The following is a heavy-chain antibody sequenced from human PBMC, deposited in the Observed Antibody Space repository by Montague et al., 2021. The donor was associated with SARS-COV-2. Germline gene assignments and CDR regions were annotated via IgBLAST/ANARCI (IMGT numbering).Heavy chain of an antibody. CDR1: GGSISNYH. V-gene: IGHV4-59*08. J-gene: IGHJ6*02. Sequence: SETLSLTCTVSGGSISNYHWNWIRQPPGKGLEWIAYIYYSGSTXXXPSXXXRVTISVDTSRDQFSLRLTSVTAADTAVYYCARQLRVRRTWQVGDYNHYGMDVWGQGTPVSVSS. D-gene: IGHD3-10*01. CDR3: ARQLRVRRTWQVGDYNHYGMDV. CDR2: IYYSGST.